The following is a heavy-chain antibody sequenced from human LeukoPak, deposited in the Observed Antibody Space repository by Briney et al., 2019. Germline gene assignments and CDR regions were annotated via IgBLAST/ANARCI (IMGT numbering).Heavy chain of an antibody. Sequence: GGSLRLSCAASGFTFSKYAMNWVRQAPGKGLEWVSYISWNSSTIFYADSVKGRFTISRYNGKSSLFLQMNSLRAEDSAVYFCAKHPPDGYIEYFDYWGQGTLVTVSS. D-gene: IGHD5-24*01. CDR1: GFTFSKYA. J-gene: IGHJ4*02. CDR2: ISWNSSTI. CDR3: AKHPPDGYIEYFDY. V-gene: IGHV3-48*01.